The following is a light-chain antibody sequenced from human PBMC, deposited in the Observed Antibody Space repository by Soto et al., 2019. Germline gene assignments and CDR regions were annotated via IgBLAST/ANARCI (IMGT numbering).Light chain of an antibody. J-gene: IGLJ1*01. CDR1: SGDIRSYNR. V-gene: IGLV2-14*01. CDR2: EVT. Sequence: QSALTQPASVSGSPGQSITISCTGTSGDIRSYNRVSRYQQHPGKAPKLIIYEVTDRPSGVSNRFSGSKSGNTASLTISGLQAEDEAEYYCSSYTNINTRACVFGTGTKVTVL. CDR3: SSYTNINTRACV.